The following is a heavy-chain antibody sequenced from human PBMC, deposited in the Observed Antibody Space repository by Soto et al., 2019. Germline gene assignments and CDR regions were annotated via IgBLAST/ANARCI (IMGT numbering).Heavy chain of an antibody. D-gene: IGHD2-21*02. J-gene: IGHJ4*02. CDR3: ARAAIYCGGDCYHLDY. CDR2: IIPIFGTA. CDR1: GGTFSSYA. Sequence: ASVKVSCKASGGTFSSYAISWVRQAPGQGLEWMGGIIPIFGTANYAQKFQGRVTITADESTSTAYMELSSLRSEDTAVYYCARAAIYCGGDCYHLDYWGQGTLVTVSS. V-gene: IGHV1-69*13.